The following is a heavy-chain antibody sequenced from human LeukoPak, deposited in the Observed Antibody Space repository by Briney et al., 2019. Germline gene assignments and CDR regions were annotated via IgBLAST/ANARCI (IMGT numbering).Heavy chain of an antibody. CDR1: GGSFSGYY. CDR3: ASLLSAAGFDY. CDR2: INHSGST. D-gene: IGHD6-13*01. V-gene: IGHV4-34*01. J-gene: IGHJ4*02. Sequence: SETLSLTCAVYGGSFSGYYWSWIRQPPGKGLEWIGEINHSGSTNYNPSLKSRVTISVDTSKNQFSLKLSSVTAADTAVYYCASLLSAAGFDYWGQGTLVTVSS.